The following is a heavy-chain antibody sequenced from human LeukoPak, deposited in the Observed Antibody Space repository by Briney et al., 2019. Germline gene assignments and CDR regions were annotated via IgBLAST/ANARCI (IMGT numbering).Heavy chain of an antibody. V-gene: IGHV3-30-3*01. D-gene: IGHD3-22*01. CDR1: GFTFSSYA. J-gene: IGHJ4*02. CDR2: ISYDGSNK. CDR3: ARDLNYYDSSGYYVD. Sequence: GGSLRLSCAASGFTFSSYAMHWVRQAPGKGPEWVAVISYDGSNKYYADSVKGRFTISRDNSKNTLYLQMNSLRAEDTAVYYCARDLNYYDSSGYYVDWGQGTLVTVSS.